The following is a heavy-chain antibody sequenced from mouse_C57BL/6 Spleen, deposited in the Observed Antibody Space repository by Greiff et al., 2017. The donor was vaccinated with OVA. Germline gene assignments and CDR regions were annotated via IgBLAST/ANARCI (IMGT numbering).Heavy chain of an antibody. CDR2: IYPGDGDT. CDR3: ARSPPYSMGTYWYFDV. V-gene: IGHV1-80*01. D-gene: IGHD2-10*02. Sequence: QVQLKQSGAELVKPGASVKISCKASGYAFSSYWMNWVKQRPGQGLEWIGQIYPGDGDTNYNGKFKGKATLTAAKSSSTAYMQLSSLTSEDSAVYFCARSPPYSMGTYWYFDVWGTGTTVTVSS. CDR1: GYAFSSYW. J-gene: IGHJ1*03.